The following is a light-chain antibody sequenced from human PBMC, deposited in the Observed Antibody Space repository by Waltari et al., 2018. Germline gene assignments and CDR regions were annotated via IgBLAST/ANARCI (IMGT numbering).Light chain of an antibody. CDR3: QQSYSAPYT. CDR1: QDISNY. Sequence: DIQMTQSPSSLSASVGDRVTTPCQASQDISNYLNWYQQKPGKAPNLLIYDASKLEAGVPSRFSGSGSGTDFSFTISSLQPEDFATYFCQQSYSAPYTFGQGTKLEIK. J-gene: IGKJ2*01. V-gene: IGKV1-33*01. CDR2: DAS.